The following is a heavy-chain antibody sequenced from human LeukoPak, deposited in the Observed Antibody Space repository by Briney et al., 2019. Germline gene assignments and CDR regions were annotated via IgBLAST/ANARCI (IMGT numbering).Heavy chain of an antibody. Sequence: ASVKVSCKASGGTFSSYAISWVRQAPGQGLEWMGRMIPTFGIANYAQKFQGRVTITADKSTSTAYMELSSLRSGDTAVYYCARDRSLIVVVPAAAPGWFDPWGPGTLVTVSS. CDR2: MIPTFGIA. D-gene: IGHD2-2*01. CDR3: ARDRSLIVVVPAAAPGWFDP. J-gene: IGHJ5*02. V-gene: IGHV1-69*04. CDR1: GGTFSSYA.